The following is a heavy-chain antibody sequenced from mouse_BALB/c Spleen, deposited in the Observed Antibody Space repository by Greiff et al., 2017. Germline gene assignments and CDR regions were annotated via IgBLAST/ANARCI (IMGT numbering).Heavy chain of an antibody. CDR3: ARQRTTATHFDY. CDR1: GFAFSSYD. CDR2: ISSGGGST. Sequence: EVQGVESGGGLVKPGGSLKLSCAASGFAFSSYDMSWVRQTPEKRLEWVAYISSGGGSTYYPDTVKGRFTISRDNAKNTLYLQMSSLKSEDTAMYYCARQRTTATHFDYWGQGTTLTVSS. D-gene: IGHD1-2*01. V-gene: IGHV5-12-1*01. J-gene: IGHJ2*01.